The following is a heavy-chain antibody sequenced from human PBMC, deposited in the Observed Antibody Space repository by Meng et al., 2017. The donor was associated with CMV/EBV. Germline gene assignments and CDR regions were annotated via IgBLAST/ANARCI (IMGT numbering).Heavy chain of an antibody. J-gene: IGHJ4*02. CDR3: ARMPRDGYNYIDY. CDR2: IIPIFGTA. Sequence: VQLGQSGAEVKNPGSSVKVSCKAAGGTFSSYAISWVRQAPGQGLEWMGGIIPIFGTANYAQKFQGRVTITADESTSTAYMELSSLRSEDTAVYYCARMPRDGYNYIDYWGQGTLVTVSS. V-gene: IGHV1-69*12. CDR1: GGTFSSYA. D-gene: IGHD5-24*01.